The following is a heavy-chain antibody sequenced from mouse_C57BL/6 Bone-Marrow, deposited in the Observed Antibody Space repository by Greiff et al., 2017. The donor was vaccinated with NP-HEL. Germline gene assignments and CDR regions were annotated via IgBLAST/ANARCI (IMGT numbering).Heavy chain of an antibody. V-gene: IGHV14-4*01. CDR2: IDPENGDT. Sequence: EVQLQQSGAELVRPGASVKLSCTASGFNIKDDYMHWVKQRPEQGLEWIGWIDPENGDTEYASKFQGKATITADTSSNTAYLQLSSLTSEDTAVYYCTEGQLGRRGYFDYWGQGTTLTVSS. CDR1: GFNIKDDY. D-gene: IGHD3-3*01. J-gene: IGHJ2*01. CDR3: TEGQLGRRGYFDY.